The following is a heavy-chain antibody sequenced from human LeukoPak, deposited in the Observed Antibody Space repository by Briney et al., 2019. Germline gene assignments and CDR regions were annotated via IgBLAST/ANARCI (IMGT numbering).Heavy chain of an antibody. CDR1: GFTSSSYG. Sequence: PGGSLRLSCAASGFTSSSYGMHWVRQAPGKGLEWVAVIWYDGSIKYYADSVKGRFTISRDNPKNTLYLQMNSLRAEDTAVYYCARVGSGSYFLDGFDIWGQGTMVTVSS. V-gene: IGHV3-33*01. CDR3: ARVGSGSYFLDGFDI. CDR2: IWYDGSIK. D-gene: IGHD1-26*01. J-gene: IGHJ3*02.